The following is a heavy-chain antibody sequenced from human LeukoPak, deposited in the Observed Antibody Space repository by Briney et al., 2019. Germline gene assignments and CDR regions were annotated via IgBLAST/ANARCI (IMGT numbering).Heavy chain of an antibody. J-gene: IGHJ4*02. CDR1: GYSFTSYW. V-gene: IGHV5-51*01. CDR2: IYPDDSDT. Sequence: GESLKISCRGSGYSFTSYWVGWGRQMPGKGVVWMGIIYPDDSDTRYCPSFEGQVTISADKSINTAYLHWSSLKTSDTAIYYCARRRGYSSGWATSEPYYFDYWGQGTLVTVAS. D-gene: IGHD6-19*01. CDR3: ARRRGYSSGWATSEPYYFDY.